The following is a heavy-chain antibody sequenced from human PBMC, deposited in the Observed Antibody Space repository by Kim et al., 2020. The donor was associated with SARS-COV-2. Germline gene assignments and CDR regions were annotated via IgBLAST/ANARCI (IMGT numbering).Heavy chain of an antibody. J-gene: IGHJ5*02. V-gene: IGHV3-11*05. D-gene: IGHD6-13*01. Sequence: AEPGKGRFSISRDNAKDSLYLQLNSLRAEDTAVYYCARVSSGSSSWYWFDPWGQGTLVTVSS. CDR3: ARVSSGSSSWYWFDP.